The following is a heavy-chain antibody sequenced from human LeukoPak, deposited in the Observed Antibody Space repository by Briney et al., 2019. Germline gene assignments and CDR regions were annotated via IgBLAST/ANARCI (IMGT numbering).Heavy chain of an antibody. J-gene: IGHJ4*02. CDR3: AKDEGGYSGYDPALGRPDY. CDR1: GFTFKRYH. V-gene: IGHV3-23*01. Sequence: GGSLRLSCAASGFTFKRYHMSWVRQAPGKGLDWVSSIDGGGTNTYYADSVKGRFTISRDNSKNTLYLQMNSLRAEDTAVYYCAKDEGGYSGYDPALGRPDYWGQGTLVTVSS. CDR2: IDGGGTNT. D-gene: IGHD5-12*01.